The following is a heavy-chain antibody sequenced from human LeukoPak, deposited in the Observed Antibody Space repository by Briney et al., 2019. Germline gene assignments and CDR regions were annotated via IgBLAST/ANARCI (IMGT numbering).Heavy chain of an antibody. CDR3: ARAPGVQGLDY. CDR1: GGSISSYY. D-gene: IGHD3-10*01. CDR2: IYYSGST. J-gene: IGHJ4*02. Sequence: PSETLSLTCTVSGGSISSYYWSWIRQPPGKGLEWIVYIYYSGSTNYNPSLRSRLTISVNTSKNQFFLKLRSVTAADTAVYYCARAPGVQGLDYWGQGTLVTVSS. V-gene: IGHV4-59*01.